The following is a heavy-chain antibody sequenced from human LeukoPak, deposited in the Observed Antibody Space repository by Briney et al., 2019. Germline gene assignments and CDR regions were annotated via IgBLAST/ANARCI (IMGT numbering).Heavy chain of an antibody. Sequence: AASVKVSCKASGGTFSSYAIRWVRQAAGQGREGRGRIIPIFGIANYAQKFQGRVTITADKSTSTAYMELSSLTSEDTAVYYCARTGTYCSGGSCYWGYYYYGMDVWGQGTTVTVSS. V-gene: IGHV1-69*04. CDR3: ARTGTYCSGGSCYWGYYYYGMDV. CDR2: IIPIFGIA. D-gene: IGHD2-15*01. J-gene: IGHJ6*02. CDR1: GGTFSSYA.